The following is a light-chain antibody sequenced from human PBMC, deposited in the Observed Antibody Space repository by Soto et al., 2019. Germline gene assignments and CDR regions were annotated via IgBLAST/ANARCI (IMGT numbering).Light chain of an antibody. J-gene: IGKJ4*01. Sequence: EIVMTQSPATLSVSPGERATLSCRASESINSNLAWYQQKPGQAPSPLIYGASARATGIPARFSGSGSGTEFTLTISSLQSEDFAVYYCQQYDNWPPLTFGGGTKVEIK. CDR1: ESINSN. V-gene: IGKV3-15*01. CDR2: GAS. CDR3: QQYDNWPPLT.